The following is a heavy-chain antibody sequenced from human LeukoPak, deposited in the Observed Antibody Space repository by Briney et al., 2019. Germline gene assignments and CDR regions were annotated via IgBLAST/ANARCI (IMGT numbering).Heavy chain of an antibody. CDR2: IYSGGYT. V-gene: IGHV3-53*01. CDR1: GFTVSSNY. D-gene: IGHD3-10*01. J-gene: IGHJ4*02. Sequence: PGGSLRLSCAVSGFTVSSNYMSWVRQAPGKGLEWVSLIYSGGYTYYADSVKGRFTISRDNSKNTLYLQMNSLRAEDTAVYYCAREIGYYGSGSYYHGGFAYWGQGTLVTVSS. CDR3: AREIGYYGSGSYYHGGFAY.